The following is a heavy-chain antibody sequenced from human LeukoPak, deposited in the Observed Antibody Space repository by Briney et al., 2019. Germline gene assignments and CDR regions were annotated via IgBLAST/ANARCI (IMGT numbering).Heavy chain of an antibody. Sequence: PSETLSLTCTVSGGSISSGSYSWSWIRQPPGKGLEWIGYIYYSGSTNYNPSLKSRVTISVDTSKNQFSLKLSSVTAADTAVYYCARVRGSYYLTDFDYWGQGTLVTVSS. V-gene: IGHV4-61*01. CDR2: IYYSGST. J-gene: IGHJ4*02. CDR3: ARVRGSYYLTDFDY. CDR1: GGSISSGSYS. D-gene: IGHD1-26*01.